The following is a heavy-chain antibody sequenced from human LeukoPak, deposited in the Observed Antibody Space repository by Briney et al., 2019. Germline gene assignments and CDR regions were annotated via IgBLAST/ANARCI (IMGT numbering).Heavy chain of an antibody. CDR1: GFTFSSYA. Sequence: GGSLRLSCSASGFTFSSYAMHWVRQAPGKGLEYVSAISSNGGSTYYADSVKGRFTISRDNSKNTLYLQMSSLRAEDTAVYYCVKRVYYDILTGYYVYWGQGTLVTVSS. D-gene: IGHD3-9*01. V-gene: IGHV3-64D*06. J-gene: IGHJ4*02. CDR3: VKRVYYDILTGYYVY. CDR2: ISSNGGST.